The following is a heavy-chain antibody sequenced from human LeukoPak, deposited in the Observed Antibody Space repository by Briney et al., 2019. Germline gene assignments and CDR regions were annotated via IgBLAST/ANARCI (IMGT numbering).Heavy chain of an antibody. CDR2: IYYTGITGIT. D-gene: IGHD3-16*01. Sequence: ASETLSLTCSVSGGSIGGHYWSWIRHTPGKGLEWIGYIYYTGITGITDYNPSLKSRVTISVDTSKNQFSLSLTSVTAVGTAIYYCANLEYSVWGTDFWGQGTMVTVSS. J-gene: IGHJ3*01. CDR1: GGSIGGHY. CDR3: ANLEYSVWGTDF. V-gene: IGHV4-59*11.